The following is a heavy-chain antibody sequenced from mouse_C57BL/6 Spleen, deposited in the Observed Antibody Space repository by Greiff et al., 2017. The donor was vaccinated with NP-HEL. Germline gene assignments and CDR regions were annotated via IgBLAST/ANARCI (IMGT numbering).Heavy chain of an antibody. J-gene: IGHJ2*01. CDR1: GFTFSSYG. CDR2: ISSGGSYT. D-gene: IGHD2-5*01. Sequence: EVQLVESGGDLVKPGGSLKLSCAASGFTFSSYGMSWVRQTPDKRLEWVATISSGGSYTYYPDSVKGRFTISRDNAKNTLYLQMSSLKSEDTAMYYCARHDYYSNLFDYWGQGTTLTVSS. CDR3: ARHDYYSNLFDY. V-gene: IGHV5-6*01.